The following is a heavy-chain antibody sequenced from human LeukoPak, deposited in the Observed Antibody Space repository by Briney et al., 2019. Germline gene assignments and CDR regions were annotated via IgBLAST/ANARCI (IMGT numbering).Heavy chain of an antibody. J-gene: IGHJ4*02. D-gene: IGHD1-7*01. CDR1: GYTFTSYY. Sequence: VASVKVSCKASGYTFTSYYMHWVRQAPGQGLEWMGIINPSGGSTSYAQKFQGRVTMARDTSTSTVYMELSSLRSEDTAVYYCARVVGITGTTDYWGQGTLVTVSS. CDR3: ARVVGITGTTDY. V-gene: IGHV1-46*01. CDR2: INPSGGST.